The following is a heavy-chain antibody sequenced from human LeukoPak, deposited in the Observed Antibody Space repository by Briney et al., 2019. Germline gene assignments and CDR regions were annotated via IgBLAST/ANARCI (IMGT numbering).Heavy chain of an antibody. V-gene: IGHV3-7*03. Sequence: GGSLRLSCVASGFPFSSYWMTWVRQAPGKGLEWVANIKQDGSEKYYVDSVKGRFTISRDNAKNSLYLQMNSLRAEDTAVYYCARVSVTISSRYFDYWGQGTLVTVSS. D-gene: IGHD3-3*01. CDR2: IKQDGSEK. J-gene: IGHJ4*02. CDR1: GFPFSSYW. CDR3: ARVSVTISSRYFDY.